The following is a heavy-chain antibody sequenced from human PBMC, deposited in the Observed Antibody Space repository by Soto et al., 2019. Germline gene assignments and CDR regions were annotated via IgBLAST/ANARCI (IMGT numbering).Heavy chain of an antibody. Sequence: QVQLVESGGGVVQPGRSLRLSCAASGFTFSSYAMHWVRQAPGKGLEWVAVISYDGSNKYYPDSVKGRFTISRDNSKNTLYLQMHSLRAEDTAVYYCARDKQWLVPSTPYYFDYWGQGTLVTVSS. D-gene: IGHD6-19*01. CDR2: ISYDGSNK. V-gene: IGHV3-30-3*01. J-gene: IGHJ4*02. CDR1: GFTFSSYA. CDR3: ARDKQWLVPSTPYYFDY.